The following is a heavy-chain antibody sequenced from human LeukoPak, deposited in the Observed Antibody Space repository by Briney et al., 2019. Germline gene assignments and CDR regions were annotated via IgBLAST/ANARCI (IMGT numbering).Heavy chain of an antibody. D-gene: IGHD6-13*01. CDR2: INTNTGNP. J-gene: IGHJ6*03. CDR1: GYTFTSYA. CDR3: ARYSIWSSSWYSDYYYYYMDV. Sequence: GASVKVSCKASGYTFTSYAMNWVRQAPGQGLEWMGWINTNTGNPTYAQGFTGRFVFSLDTSVSTAYLQISSLKAEDTAVYYCARYSIWSSSWYSDYYYYYMDVWGKGTTVTVSS. V-gene: IGHV7-4-1*02.